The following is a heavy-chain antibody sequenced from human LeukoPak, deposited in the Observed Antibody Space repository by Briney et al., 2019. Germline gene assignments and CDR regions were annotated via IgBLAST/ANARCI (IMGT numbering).Heavy chain of an antibody. J-gene: IGHJ5*02. D-gene: IGHD6-13*01. CDR2: ISGGSRHK. Sequence: GGSLRLSCAASGFTSSSYTMNWVRQAPGKRLELGSSISGGSRHKYYADSVKGRFTISRDNAKNSLYLQMNSLRAEDTAVYYCPRGGAAAGSLFAPWGQGTLVTVSS. V-gene: IGHV3-21*01. CDR1: GFTSSSYT. CDR3: PRGGAAAGSLFAP.